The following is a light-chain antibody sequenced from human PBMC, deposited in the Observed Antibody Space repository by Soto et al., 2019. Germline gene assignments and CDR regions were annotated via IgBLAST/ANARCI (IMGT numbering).Light chain of an antibody. Sequence: EIVMTQSPATLSVAPGERATLSCRASQSVSSILAWYQQKPGQAPRLLIYGASTRATGVPARFSGSGSGTEFTLTISSLQSEDFAGYYCQQYNDWARTFGQGTKV. V-gene: IGKV3-15*01. J-gene: IGKJ1*01. CDR1: QSVSSI. CDR3: QQYNDWART. CDR2: GAS.